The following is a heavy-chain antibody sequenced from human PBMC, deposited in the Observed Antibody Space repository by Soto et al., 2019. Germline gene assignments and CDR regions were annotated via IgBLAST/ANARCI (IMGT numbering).Heavy chain of an antibody. CDR3: ARGPPSGSFSLTPRY. J-gene: IGHJ4*02. V-gene: IGHV1-18*04. CDR1: GYSFHNFG. D-gene: IGHD1-26*01. CDR2: ISGQIAKT. Sequence: GASVKVSCKASGYSFHNFGIVWVRQAPGQGLEWMGWISGQIAKTNYAQKFQGKVAMTADTSTSTAYMELNTPTSDDTAMYYCARGPPSGSFSLTPRYWGQGTLVTVPS.